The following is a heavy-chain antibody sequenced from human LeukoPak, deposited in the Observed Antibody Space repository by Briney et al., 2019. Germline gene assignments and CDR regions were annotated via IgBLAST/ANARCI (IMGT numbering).Heavy chain of an antibody. CDR2: INPCAGGT. CDR3: ARDRGSGLVVLGLDY. D-gene: IGHD2-15*01. CDR1: GYTFTSYY. V-gene: IGHV1-46*01. Sequence: ASVRVSCKASGYTFTSYYMHWVRQAPGQGLEWMGIINPCAGGTSYVQKFQGRVRMTRDTSTSTVYMELSSLRSEDTAVYYCARDRGSGLVVLGLDYWGQGTLVSVSS. J-gene: IGHJ4*02.